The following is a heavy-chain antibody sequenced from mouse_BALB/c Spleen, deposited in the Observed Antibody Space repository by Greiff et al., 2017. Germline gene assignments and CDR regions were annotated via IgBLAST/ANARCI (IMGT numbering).Heavy chain of an antibody. Sequence: VQLQQSGPELVKPGASVKISCKASGYSFTGYFMNWVMQSHGKSLEWIGRINPYNGDTFYNQKFKGKATLTVDKSSSTAHMELRSLASEDSAVYYCASYRYGAMDYWGQGTSVTVSS. J-gene: IGHJ4*01. D-gene: IGHD2-14*01. CDR1: GYSFTGYF. V-gene: IGHV1-20*02. CDR2: INPYNGDT. CDR3: ASYRYGAMDY.